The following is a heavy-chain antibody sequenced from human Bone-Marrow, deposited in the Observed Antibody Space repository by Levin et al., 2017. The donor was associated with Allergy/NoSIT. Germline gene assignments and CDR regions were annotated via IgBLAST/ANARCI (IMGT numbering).Heavy chain of an antibody. CDR2: IYSGGST. D-gene: IGHD3-22*01. V-gene: IGHV3-53*01. CDR1: GFIVSSKY. Sequence: GESLKISCAASGFIVSSKYMSWVRQAPGKGLEWVSVIYSGGSTKYADSVKGRFTISRDNSKNMVYLQMNSLRAEDTAVYYCAREGSFDSSGYNDAFDIWGQGTMVTVSS. J-gene: IGHJ3*02. CDR3: AREGSFDSSGYNDAFDI.